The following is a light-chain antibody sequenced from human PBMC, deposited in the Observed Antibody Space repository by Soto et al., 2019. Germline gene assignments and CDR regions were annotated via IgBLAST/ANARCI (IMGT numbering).Light chain of an antibody. J-gene: IGLJ1*01. CDR1: SSDVGGYKY. Sequence: QSALTQPRSVSGSPGQSVTISCTGTSSDVGGYKYVSWYQQHPGKGPKVMIYDVSKRPSGVPDRFSGSKSGNTASLTISGLQAEDEADYYCCAYAGGYIFVFGSGTKLTVL. CDR2: DVS. CDR3: CAYAGGYIFV. V-gene: IGLV2-11*01.